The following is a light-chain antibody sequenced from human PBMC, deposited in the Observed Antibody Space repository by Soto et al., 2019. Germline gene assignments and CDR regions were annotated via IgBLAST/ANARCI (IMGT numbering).Light chain of an antibody. CDR1: QTISSW. V-gene: IGKV1-5*03. J-gene: IGKJ5*01. CDR2: KAS. CDR3: QQSETYPLT. Sequence: QVTQCPYNLPGSVGDRVGSTCRASQTISSWLAWYQQKPGKAPKLLIYKASTLMSGVPSRFSGSGSGTEFTLAISSLQPRDFATYYCQQSETYPLTFGQGTRLEIK.